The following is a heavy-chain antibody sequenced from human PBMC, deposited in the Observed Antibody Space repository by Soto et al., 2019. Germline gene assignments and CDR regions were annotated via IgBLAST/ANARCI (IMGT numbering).Heavy chain of an antibody. V-gene: IGHV3-7*01. J-gene: IGHJ3*02. CDR1: GFTFGSYW. CDR3: ARDHSFDI. CDR2: IKQDGSEK. Sequence: EVQLVESGGGLVQPGGSLRLSCAASGFTFGSYWMSWVRQAPGKGLEWVANIKQDGSEKYYVDSVKGRFTISRDNAKNSLYLQMNSLRAEDTAVYYCARDHSFDIWGQGTMVTVSS.